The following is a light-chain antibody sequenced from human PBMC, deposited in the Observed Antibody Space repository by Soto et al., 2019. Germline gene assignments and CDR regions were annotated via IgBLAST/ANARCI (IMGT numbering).Light chain of an antibody. CDR2: EVS. V-gene: IGLV2-14*01. CDR1: SSDVGGYNY. CDR3: SSYTSSSTLV. Sequence: QSALTQPASVSGSPGQSITISRTGTSSDVGGYNYVSWYQQHPGKAPKLMIYEVSNGPSGVSNRFSGSKSGNTASLTISGLQAEDEADYYCSSYTSSSTLVFGGGTKLTVL. J-gene: IGLJ2*01.